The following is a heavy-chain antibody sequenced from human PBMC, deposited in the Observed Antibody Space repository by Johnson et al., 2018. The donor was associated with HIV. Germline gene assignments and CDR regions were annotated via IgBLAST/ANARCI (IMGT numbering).Heavy chain of an antibody. Sequence: EQLVESGGGVVQPGRSLRLSCAASGFTFSSYAMHWVRQAPGKGLEWVSGINWNGGSTGYADSVKGRFTISRDNAKNSLYLQMNSLKTEDTAVYYCTSFPLITIFGVVILDKDAFDIWGQGTMVTVSS. J-gene: IGHJ3*02. V-gene: IGHV3-20*04. CDR1: GFTFSSYA. CDR2: INWNGGST. D-gene: IGHD3-3*01. CDR3: TSFPLITIFGVVILDKDAFDI.